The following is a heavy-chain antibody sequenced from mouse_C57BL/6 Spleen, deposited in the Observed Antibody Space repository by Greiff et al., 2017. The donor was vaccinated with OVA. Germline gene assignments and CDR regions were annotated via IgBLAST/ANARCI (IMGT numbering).Heavy chain of an antibody. CDR2: INSDGGST. V-gene: IGHV5-2*01. CDR3: ARQSNYEEFAY. J-gene: IGHJ3*01. D-gene: IGHD2-5*01. Sequence: EVQLVESGGGLVQPGESLKLSCESNEYEFTSYDMSWVRKTPEKRLELVAAINSDGGSTYYPDTMERRFIISSDNTKKTLYLKMSSLRSEDAALYCGARQSNYEEFAYWGQGTLVTVSA. CDR1: EYEFTSYD.